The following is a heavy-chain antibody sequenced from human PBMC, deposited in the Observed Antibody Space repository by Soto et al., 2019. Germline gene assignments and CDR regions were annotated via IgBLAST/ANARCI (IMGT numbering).Heavy chain of an antibody. D-gene: IGHD6-13*01. J-gene: IGHJ6*02. CDR3: ARGSSSWYITDHYYYGMDV. Sequence: QVQLVQSGAEVKKPGASVKVSCKASGYTFTSYGISWVRQAPGQGLEWMGWISAYNGNTNYAQKLQGRVTMTTDTXXSXASXELRSLRSDDTAVYYCARGSSSWYITDHYYYGMDVWGQGTTVTVSS. V-gene: IGHV1-18*01. CDR1: GYTFTSYG. CDR2: ISAYNGNT.